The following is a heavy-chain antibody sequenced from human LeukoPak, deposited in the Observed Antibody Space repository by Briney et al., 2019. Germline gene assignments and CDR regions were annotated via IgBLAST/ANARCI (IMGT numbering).Heavy chain of an antibody. D-gene: IGHD3-22*01. CDR2: ISYDGSNK. J-gene: IGHJ4*02. V-gene: IGHV3-30-3*01. CDR1: GFTFSSYA. Sequence: GSLRLSCAASGFTFSSYAMHWVRQAPGKGLEWVAVISYDGSNKYYADSVKGRFTISRDNSKNTLYLQMNSLRAEDTAVYYCARGPYYYDSSGYLDYWGQGTLVTVSS. CDR3: ARGPYYYDSSGYLDY.